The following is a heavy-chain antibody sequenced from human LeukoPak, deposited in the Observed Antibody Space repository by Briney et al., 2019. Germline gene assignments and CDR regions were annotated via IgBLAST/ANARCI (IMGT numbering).Heavy chain of an antibody. CDR1: GFTFSSYS. V-gene: IGHV3-21*01. CDR2: ISSSSSYI. D-gene: IGHD1-26*01. J-gene: IGHJ6*02. Sequence: SGGSLRLSCAASGFTFSSYSMNWVRQAPGKELEWVSSISSSSSYIYYADSVKGRFTISRDNAKNSLYLQMNSLRAEDTAVYYCARHGSEWELLLYYYGMDVWGQGTTVTVSS. CDR3: ARHGSEWELLLYYYGMDV.